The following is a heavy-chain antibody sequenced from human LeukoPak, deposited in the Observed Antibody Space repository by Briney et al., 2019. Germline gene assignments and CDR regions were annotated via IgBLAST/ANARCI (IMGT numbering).Heavy chain of an antibody. J-gene: IGHJ3*02. D-gene: IGHD6-13*01. V-gene: IGHV3-7*01. CDR1: GFTFSYYW. CDR3: ARVEGGSWYGAFDI. CDR2: IKHDGSEK. Sequence: GGSLRLSCAASGFTFSYYWMSWVRQAPGKGLEWVANIKHDGSEKYYVDSVKGRFTISRDNAKNSLYLQMNSLRAEDTAVYYCARVEGGSWYGAFDIWGQGTMVTVSS.